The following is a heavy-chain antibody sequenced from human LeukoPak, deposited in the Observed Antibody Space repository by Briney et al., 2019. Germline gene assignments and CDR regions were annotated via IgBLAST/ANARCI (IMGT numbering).Heavy chain of an antibody. J-gene: IGHJ3*02. CDR3: AREGYYDILTGYSPSRDDAFDI. CDR2: ISAYNGNT. V-gene: IGHV1-18*01. D-gene: IGHD3-9*01. Sequence: GASVKVSCKASGYTFTSYGISWVRQAPGQGLEWMGWISAYNGNTNYAQKLQGRVTMTTDTSTSTAYMELRSLRSDDTAVYYCAREGYYDILTGYSPSRDDAFDIWGQGTMVTVSS. CDR1: GYTFTSYG.